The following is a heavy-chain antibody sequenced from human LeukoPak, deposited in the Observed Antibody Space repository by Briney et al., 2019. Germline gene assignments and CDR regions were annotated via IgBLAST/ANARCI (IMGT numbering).Heavy chain of an antibody. Sequence: LETLSLTCTVSGGSISRHYWSWIRQPPGKGLKWIGYIYYSGSTNYNPSLKSRVTISVDTSKNQFSLKLSSVTAADTAVYYCARGGGRIMIFGVVRFDPCGQGTLVTVSS. CDR3: ARGGGRIMIFGVVRFDP. CDR2: IYYSGST. J-gene: IGHJ5*02. V-gene: IGHV4-59*11. D-gene: IGHD3-3*01. CDR1: GGSISRHY.